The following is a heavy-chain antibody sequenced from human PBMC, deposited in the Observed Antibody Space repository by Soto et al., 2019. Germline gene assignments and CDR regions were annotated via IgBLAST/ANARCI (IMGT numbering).Heavy chain of an antibody. J-gene: IGHJ6*02. CDR2: IWYDGSNK. CDR1: GFTFSSYG. Sequence: QVQLVESGGGVVQPGRSLRLSCAASGFTFSSYGMHWVRQAPGKGLEWVAVIWYDGSNKYYADSVKGRFTISRDNSKNTLYLQMNSLRAEDTVVYYCARGAGYFDWLLNLSWDVLGQGTTVTVSS. D-gene: IGHD3-9*01. CDR3: ARGAGYFDWLLNLSWDV. V-gene: IGHV3-33*01.